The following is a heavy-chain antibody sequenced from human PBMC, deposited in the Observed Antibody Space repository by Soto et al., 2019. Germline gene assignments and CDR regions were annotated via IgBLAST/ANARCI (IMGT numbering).Heavy chain of an antibody. CDR3: ARWDDSFNWFDP. J-gene: IGHJ5*02. Sequence: GESLKISCKGSGYSFNRYWFGWVRQMPGEGLEWMGIIYPGYSDTRYRQSFQREVTISADQYISKAYLQWGSLKASDTAMYYYARWDDSFNWFDPWGQGTLVTVSS. V-gene: IGHV5-51*01. CDR2: IYPGYSDT. CDR1: GYSFNRYW. D-gene: IGHD3-3*01.